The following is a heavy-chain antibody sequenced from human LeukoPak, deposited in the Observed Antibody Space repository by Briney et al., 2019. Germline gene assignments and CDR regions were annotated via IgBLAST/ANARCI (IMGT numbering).Heavy chain of an antibody. CDR2: ISGSGGST. CDR1: GFTFSNAW. CDR3: AKGDYGSGLNYYYGMDV. V-gene: IGHV3-23*01. D-gene: IGHD3-10*01. Sequence: GGSLRLSCAASGFTFSNAWMSWVRQAPGKGLEWVSAISGSGGSTYYADSVKGRFTISRDNSKNTLYLQMNSLRAEDTAVYYCAKGDYGSGLNYYYGMDVWGQGTTVTVSS. J-gene: IGHJ6*02.